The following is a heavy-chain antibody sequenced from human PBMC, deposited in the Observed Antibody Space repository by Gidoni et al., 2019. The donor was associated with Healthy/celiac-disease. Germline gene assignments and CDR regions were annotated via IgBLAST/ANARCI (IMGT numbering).Heavy chain of an antibody. J-gene: IGHJ4*02. CDR2: INHSGST. CDR3: ARVTVAGNWNFDY. Sequence: QVQLQQWGAGLLKPSETLSLTCAVYGGSFSGYDWSWIRQPPGKGLEWIGEINHSGSTNYNPSLKSRVTISVDTSKNQFSLKLSSVTAADTAVYYCARVTVAGNWNFDYWGQGTLVTVSS. CDR1: GGSFSGYD. D-gene: IGHD6-19*01. V-gene: IGHV4-34*01.